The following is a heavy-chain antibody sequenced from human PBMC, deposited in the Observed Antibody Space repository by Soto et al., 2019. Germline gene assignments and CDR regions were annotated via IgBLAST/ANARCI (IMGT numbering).Heavy chain of an antibody. D-gene: IGHD3-22*01. Sequence: EVQLVESGGGLVQPGGSLRLSCAASGFSFSVYSMNWVRQAPGKGLEWVSYISGSSSTIYYADSVKGRFTISRDNAKNLLYLQLSSLRDEDTAIYYCARESSGYPDSWGQGTLVTVSS. CDR1: GFSFSVYS. V-gene: IGHV3-48*02. J-gene: IGHJ4*02. CDR2: ISGSSSTI. CDR3: ARESSGYPDS.